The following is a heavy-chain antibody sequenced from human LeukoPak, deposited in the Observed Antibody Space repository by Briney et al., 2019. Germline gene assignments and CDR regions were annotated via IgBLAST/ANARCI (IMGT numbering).Heavy chain of an antibody. CDR1: GGSISSYY. Sequence: SETLSLTCTVSGGSISSYYWRWIRQPPGKGLEWVGYIYYSGSTNYNPSLKSRVTISVDTSKNQCSLKLSSVTAADTAVYYCARADSSSWFDWGQGTLVTVSS. D-gene: IGHD6-13*01. J-gene: IGHJ4*02. CDR3: ARADSSSWFD. CDR2: IYYSGST. V-gene: IGHV4-59*01.